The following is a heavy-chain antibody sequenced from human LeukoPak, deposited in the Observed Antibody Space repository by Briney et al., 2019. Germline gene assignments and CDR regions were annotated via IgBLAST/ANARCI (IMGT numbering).Heavy chain of an antibody. V-gene: IGHV3-21*01. J-gene: IGHJ6*03. CDR2: ISSSSSYI. Sequence: GGSLRLSCAASGFTFSSYSLHWVRQAPGKGLEWVSSISSSSSYIYYADSVKGRFTISRDNAKNSLYLQMNSLRAEDTAVYYCARVFFYYYYMDVWGKGTTVTVSS. D-gene: IGHD2/OR15-2a*01. CDR1: GFTFSSYS. CDR3: ARVFFYYYYMDV.